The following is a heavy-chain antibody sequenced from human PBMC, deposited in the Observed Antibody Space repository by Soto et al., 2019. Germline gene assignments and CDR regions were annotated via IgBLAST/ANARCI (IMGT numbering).Heavy chain of an antibody. J-gene: IGHJ4*02. V-gene: IGHV3-30*03. Sequence: SLRLSYATSGFTFIIYAMPLVRQAPGKGLEWVAVISYDESDKYYADSLKGRFTISRDNSKNTLYLQMNSLRGEDTAVYYCARDLSVAGPDYWGQGTLVTVSS. D-gene: IGHD6-19*01. CDR3: ARDLSVAGPDY. CDR2: ISYDESDK. CDR1: GFTFIIYA.